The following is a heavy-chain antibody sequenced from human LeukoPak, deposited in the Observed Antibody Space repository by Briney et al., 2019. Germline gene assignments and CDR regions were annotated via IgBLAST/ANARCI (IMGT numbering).Heavy chain of an antibody. CDR2: IYHSGST. Sequence: SETLSLTCTVSGYSISSGYYWGWIRQPPGKGLEWIGSIYHSGSTYYNPSLKSRVTISVDTSKNQFSLKLNSVTAADTAVYYCARTGIAEAATDYWGQGTLVTVSS. J-gene: IGHJ4*02. CDR1: GYSISSGYY. D-gene: IGHD6-13*01. CDR3: ARTGIAEAATDY. V-gene: IGHV4-38-2*02.